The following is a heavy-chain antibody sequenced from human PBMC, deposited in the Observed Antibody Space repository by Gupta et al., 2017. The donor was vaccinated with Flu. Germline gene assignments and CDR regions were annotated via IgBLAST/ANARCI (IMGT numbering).Heavy chain of an antibody. Sequence: QVTLKESGPALVKPTQTLTLTCTFSGFSLSTSGMRVSWIRQPPGKALEWLARIDWDDDKFYSTSLKTRLTISKDTSKNQVVLTMTNMDPVDTATYYCAHTGELGGMDVWGQGTTVTVSS. V-gene: IGHV2-70*04. J-gene: IGHJ6*02. CDR2: IDWDDDK. CDR1: GFSLSTSGMR. D-gene: IGHD3-10*01. CDR3: AHTGELGGMDV.